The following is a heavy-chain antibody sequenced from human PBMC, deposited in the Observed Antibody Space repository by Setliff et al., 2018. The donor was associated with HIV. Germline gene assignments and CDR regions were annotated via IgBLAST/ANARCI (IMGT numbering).Heavy chain of an antibody. Sequence: PSETLSLTCTVSGGSITGYFWNWIRQSPGKGLEWIVYIYYNGNTNYNPTLNSRGTISVDTSKNQFSLKLTSVTAADTAVYYCAREIYGGNSRPFDYWGQGTLVTVSS. V-gene: IGHV4-59*01. CDR2: IYYNGNT. J-gene: IGHJ4*02. CDR1: GGSITGYF. CDR3: AREIYGGNSRPFDY. D-gene: IGHD4-17*01.